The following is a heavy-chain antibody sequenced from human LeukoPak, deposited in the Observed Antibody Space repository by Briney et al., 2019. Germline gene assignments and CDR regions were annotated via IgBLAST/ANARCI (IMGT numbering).Heavy chain of an antibody. CDR2: ISASNGNT. D-gene: IGHD2-2*01. V-gene: IGHV1-18*01. Sequence: ASVKVSCKASGYTFTSYGISWVRQAPGQGLEWMGWISASNGNTNYAQKLQGRVTMTTDTSTSTAYMELRSLRSDDTAVYYCASGALVPAAMVGYYFDYWGQGTLVTVSS. CDR3: ASGALVPAAMVGYYFDY. CDR1: GYTFTSYG. J-gene: IGHJ4*02.